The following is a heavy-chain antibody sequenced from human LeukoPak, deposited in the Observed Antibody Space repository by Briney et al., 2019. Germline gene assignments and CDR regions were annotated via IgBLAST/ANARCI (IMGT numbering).Heavy chain of an antibody. D-gene: IGHD2-2*01. J-gene: IGHJ4*02. CDR1: GFTFSNAW. Sequence: RPGGSLRLSCAASGFTFSNAWMSWVRQAPGKGLEWVGRIKSKTDGGTTDYAAPVKGRFTISRDDSKNTLYLQMNSLKTEDTAVYYCTTVYYSSTSCYLIDYWGQGTLVTVSS. CDR3: TTVYYSSTSCYLIDY. CDR2: IKSKTDGGTT. V-gene: IGHV3-15*01.